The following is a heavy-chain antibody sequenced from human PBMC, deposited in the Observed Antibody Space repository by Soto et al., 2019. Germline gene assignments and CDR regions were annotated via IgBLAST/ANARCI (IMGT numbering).Heavy chain of an antibody. J-gene: IGHJ4*02. CDR3: ARAPGGNYVYLYYFDY. CDR1: GGSISSYY. V-gene: IGHV4-59*01. CDR2: IYYSGST. Sequence: SETLSLTCTVSGGSISSYYWSWIRQPPGKGLEWIGYIYYSGSTNCNPSLKSRVTISVDTSKNQFSLKLSSVTAADTAVYYCARAPGGNYVYLYYFDYGGREPLVTFS. D-gene: IGHD3-16*01.